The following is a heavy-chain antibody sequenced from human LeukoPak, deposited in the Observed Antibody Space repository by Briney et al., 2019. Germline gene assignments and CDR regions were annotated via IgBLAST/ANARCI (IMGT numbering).Heavy chain of an antibody. CDR1: GLTFSSYA. D-gene: IGHD3-10*01. CDR2: ISGSGDIT. Sequence: PGGSLRLSCAASGLTFSSYAMSWVRQAPGKGLEWVSSISGSGDITYSADSVKGRFTISRDNSKNTVYLQMNSLRVEDTAVYYCAKDGRTYYYGSGSYFGWFDPWGQGTLVTVSS. J-gene: IGHJ5*02. V-gene: IGHV3-23*01. CDR3: AKDGRTYYYGSGSYFGWFDP.